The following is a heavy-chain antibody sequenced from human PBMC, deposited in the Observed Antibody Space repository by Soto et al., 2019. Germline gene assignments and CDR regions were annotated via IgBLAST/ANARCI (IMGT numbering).Heavy chain of an antibody. CDR1: GGTFSSYA. V-gene: IGHV1-69*01. Sequence: QVQLVQSGAEVKKPGSSVKVSCKASGGTFSSYAISWVRQAPGQGLEWMGGIIPIFGTANYAQKFQGRVTITADESTSTAYMELSSLRSEDTAVYYCARGTAVGTWSHREFYGMDVWGQGTTVTVSS. D-gene: IGHD6-13*01. CDR3: ARGTAVGTWSHREFYGMDV. J-gene: IGHJ6*02. CDR2: IIPIFGTA.